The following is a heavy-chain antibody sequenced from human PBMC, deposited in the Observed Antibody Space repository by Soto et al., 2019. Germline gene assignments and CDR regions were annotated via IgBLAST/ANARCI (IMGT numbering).Heavy chain of an antibody. CDR2: ISWNSGSI. CDR1: GFTFDDYA. V-gene: IGHV3-9*01. Sequence: EVQLVESGGGLVQPGRSLRLSCAASGFTFDDYAMHWVRQPPGKGLEWVSSISWNSGSIGYADSVKGRFTISRDNAKXXXXXXXXXXXXXXXXXXYCARDMGLLQYYFDYWGQGTLVTVSS. D-gene: IGHD2-15*01. CDR3: ARDMGLLQYYFDY. J-gene: IGHJ4*02.